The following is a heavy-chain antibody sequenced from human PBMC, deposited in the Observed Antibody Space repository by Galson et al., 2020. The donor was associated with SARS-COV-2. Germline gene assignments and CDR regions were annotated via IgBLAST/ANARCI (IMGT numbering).Heavy chain of an antibody. Sequence: SETLSLTCTVSGASVTGTTYYWNWIRQPAGNGLEWIGHIYSSGSANYNPSLKSRATISVDTSKSHFSLKLSSVTAADTAEYYCAGYDFWTASYSWGQGTLVTVSS. D-gene: IGHD3-3*01. CDR2: IYSSGSA. J-gene: IGHJ4*02. CDR3: AGYDFWTASYS. V-gene: IGHV4-61*09. CDR1: GASVTGTTYY.